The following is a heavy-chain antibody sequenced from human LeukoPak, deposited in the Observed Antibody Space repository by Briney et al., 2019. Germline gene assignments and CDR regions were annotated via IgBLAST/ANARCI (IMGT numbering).Heavy chain of an antibody. J-gene: IGHJ5*02. D-gene: IGHD3-9*01. CDR2: IYTSGST. V-gene: IGHV4-4*07. CDR1: GGSISSYY. Sequence: PSETLSLTCTVSGGSISSYYWSWIRQPAGKGLEWIGRIYTSGSTNYNPPLKSRVTMSVDTSKNQFSLKLSSVTAADTAVYYCARDLVYYDILTGLTGWFDPWGQGTLVTVSS. CDR3: ARDLVYYDILTGLTGWFDP.